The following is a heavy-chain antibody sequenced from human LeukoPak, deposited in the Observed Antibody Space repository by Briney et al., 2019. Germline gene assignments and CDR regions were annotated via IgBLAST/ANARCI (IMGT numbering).Heavy chain of an antibody. D-gene: IGHD7-27*01. CDR3: ARDDNWGFDS. CDR1: GFASSDFS. Sequence: GGSLRLSCAASGFASSDFSMNWVRQAPGKGREGVANTRGSGSGMGSGNYYAVSVNGRFTISRDDAKNSLYLQMKSLRAEDTAFYYCARDDNWGFDSWGQGDLVTVSS. V-gene: IGHV3-21*05. J-gene: IGHJ4*02. CDR2: TRGSGSGM.